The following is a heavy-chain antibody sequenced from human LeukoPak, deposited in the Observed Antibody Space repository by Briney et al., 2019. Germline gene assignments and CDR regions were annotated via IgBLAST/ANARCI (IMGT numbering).Heavy chain of an antibody. CDR1: GGTFSSYA. J-gene: IGHJ5*02. CDR3: ARIVAGTNWFDP. V-gene: IGHV1-69*13. CDR2: IIPIFGTA. D-gene: IGHD1-1*01. Sequence: ASVKVSCKASGGTFSSYAISWVRQAPGQGLEWMGGIIPIFGTANYAQKFQGRATITADESTSTAYMELSSLRSENTAVYYCARIVAGTNWFDPWGQGTLVTVSS.